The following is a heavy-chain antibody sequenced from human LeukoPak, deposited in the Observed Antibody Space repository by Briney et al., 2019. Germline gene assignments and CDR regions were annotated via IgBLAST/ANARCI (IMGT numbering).Heavy chain of an antibody. J-gene: IGHJ3*02. CDR2: IYYSGST. Sequence: SETLSLTCTVSGGSISSYYWSWIRQPPGKGLEWIGYIYYSGSTNYNPSLKSRVTISVDTSKNQFSLKLSSVTAAGTAVYYCARHLAAAGDDAFDIWGQGTMVTVSS. CDR1: GGSISSYY. D-gene: IGHD6-13*01. CDR3: ARHLAAAGDDAFDI. V-gene: IGHV4-59*08.